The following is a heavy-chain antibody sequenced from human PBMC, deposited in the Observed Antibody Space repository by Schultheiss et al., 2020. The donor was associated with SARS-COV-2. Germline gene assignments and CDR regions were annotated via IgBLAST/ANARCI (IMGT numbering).Heavy chain of an antibody. CDR2: MNPNSGNT. CDR3: ARDSEWFGESVDY. D-gene: IGHD3-10*01. J-gene: IGHJ4*02. Sequence: ASVKVSCKASGYTFTSYDINWVRQATGQGLEWMGWMNPNSGNTGYAQKLQGRVTMTTDTSTSTAYMELRSLRSDDTAVYYCARDSEWFGESVDYWGQGTLVTVSS. CDR1: GYTFTSYD. V-gene: IGHV1-8*02.